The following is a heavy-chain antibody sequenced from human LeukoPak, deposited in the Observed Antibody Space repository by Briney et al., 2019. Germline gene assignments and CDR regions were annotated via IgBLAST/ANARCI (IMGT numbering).Heavy chain of an antibody. Sequence: GGSLRLSCAASGFVFSSYSMNWVRQAPGKGLDWVSTITDSGANTYYADSVKGRFTISRDNSGTTLFLQMNSLRVEDAALYYCAKAPPIITLIGFGYYFDSWGLGTLVTVSS. CDR1: GFVFSSYS. CDR2: ITDSGANT. J-gene: IGHJ4*02. V-gene: IGHV3-23*01. CDR3: AKAPPIITLIGFGYYFDS. D-gene: IGHD3-22*01.